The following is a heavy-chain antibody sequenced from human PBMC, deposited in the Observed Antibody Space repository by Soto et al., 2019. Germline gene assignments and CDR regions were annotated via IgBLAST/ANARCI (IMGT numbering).Heavy chain of an antibody. V-gene: IGHV4-59*01. D-gene: IGHD3-3*01. CDR1: GGSISSYC. CDR3: AGPQIFGVVDDRTYGMDV. J-gene: IGHJ6*02. CDR2: IYSSGST. Sequence: TSETLSLTCTVAGGSISSYCCSWIRQPPGKGLEWIGYIYSSGSTNYNPFLKSRVTISVDTSKRHFSLKLSSVTAADTAVYYCAGPQIFGVVDDRTYGMDVWRQGTTVTVSS.